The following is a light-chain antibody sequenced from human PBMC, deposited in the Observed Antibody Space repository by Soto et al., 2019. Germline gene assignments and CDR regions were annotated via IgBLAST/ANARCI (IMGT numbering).Light chain of an antibody. CDR2: EVS. CDR3: CSDAGSRRV. Sequence: QSVLTQPGSVSGAPGQSITISCTWTSSDVWNYNLVSWYQQHPGKAPKLMIYEVSKRPSGVSNRFSGSKSGNTASLTISGLQPEDEADYYCCSDAGSRRVFGTGTKVTVL. J-gene: IGLJ1*01. CDR1: SSDVWNYNL. V-gene: IGLV2-23*02.